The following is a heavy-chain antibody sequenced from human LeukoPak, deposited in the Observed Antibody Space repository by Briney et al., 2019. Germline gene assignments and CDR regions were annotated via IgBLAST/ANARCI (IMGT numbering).Heavy chain of an antibody. CDR2: INWNGGST. J-gene: IGHJ4*02. CDR1: GFTFRNYV. D-gene: IGHD3-10*01. CDR3: ASGYGSGSYYFDY. V-gene: IGHV3-20*04. Sequence: GGSLRLSCAASGFTFRNYVMTWVRQAPGKGLECVSGINWNGGSTGYADSVKGRFTISRDNAKNSLYLQMNSLRAEDTALYYCASGYGSGSYYFDYWGQGTLVTVSS.